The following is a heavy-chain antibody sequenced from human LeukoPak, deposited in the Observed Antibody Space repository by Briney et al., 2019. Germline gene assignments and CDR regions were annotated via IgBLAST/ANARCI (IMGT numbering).Heavy chain of an antibody. D-gene: IGHD5-12*01. Sequence: SETLSLTCTVSGGSISSYYWSWIRQPAGKGLEWIGRIYTSGSTNYNPSLKSRVTMSVDTSKNQFSLKLSSVTAADTAVYYCARVQGWGGYDTNYYFDYWGQGTLVTVSS. J-gene: IGHJ4*02. V-gene: IGHV4-4*07. CDR2: IYTSGST. CDR1: GGSISSYY. CDR3: ARVQGWGGYDTNYYFDY.